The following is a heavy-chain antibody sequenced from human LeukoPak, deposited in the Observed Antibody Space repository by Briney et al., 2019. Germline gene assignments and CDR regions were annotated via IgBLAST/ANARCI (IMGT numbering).Heavy chain of an antibody. Sequence: GGSLRLSCAASGFTFSDYSVNWVRQAPGRGLEWISYIGLGSGFVSYADSVKGRFTITSDTARNSLYLQMSSLRAEDTAVYFCARDHKWAFDYWGRGILVTVSS. J-gene: IGHJ4*02. CDR1: GFTFSDYS. V-gene: IGHV3-21*05. CDR3: ARDHKWAFDY. D-gene: IGHD1-26*01. CDR2: IGLGSGFV.